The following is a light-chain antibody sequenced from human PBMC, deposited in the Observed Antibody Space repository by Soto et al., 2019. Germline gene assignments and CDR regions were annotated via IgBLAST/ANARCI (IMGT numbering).Light chain of an antibody. V-gene: IGLV2-14*01. CDR2: EVS. CDR1: SSDVGSYNY. Sequence: SVLTQPASVSGSPGRSITISCTGASSDVGSYNYVSWYQQYPGKAPKLMLFEVSARPSGVSNRFSGSKSGNTASLTISGLQAEDEADYYCSSYTSSSSLVFGTGTKVTVL. J-gene: IGLJ1*01. CDR3: SSYTSSSSLV.